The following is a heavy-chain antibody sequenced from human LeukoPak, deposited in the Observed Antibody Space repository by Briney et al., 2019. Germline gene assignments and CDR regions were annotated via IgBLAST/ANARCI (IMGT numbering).Heavy chain of an antibody. V-gene: IGHV4-59*01. CDR2: IYYSGST. J-gene: IGHJ4*02. D-gene: IGHD6-13*01. CDR1: GGSFGTYY. CDR3: ARGGYSSSWSYFDY. Sequence: SETLSLTCTVSGGSFGTYYWSWIRQHPGKGLEWIGYIYYSGSTNYNPSLKSRVTISVDTSRSQFSLKLSSVTAADTAVYYCARGGYSSSWSYFDYWGRGTLVTVSS.